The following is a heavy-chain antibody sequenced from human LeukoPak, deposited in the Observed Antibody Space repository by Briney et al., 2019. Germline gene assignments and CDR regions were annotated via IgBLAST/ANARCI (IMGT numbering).Heavy chain of an antibody. J-gene: IGHJ5*01. CDR3: AKEGAYPIITYDS. CDR1: GFTFSSYW. CDR2: IKRDGNEK. D-gene: IGHD3-10*01. V-gene: IGHV3-7*01. Sequence: GGSLRLACAASGFTFSSYWMNWVRQAPGKGLEWVANIKRDGNEKNYVDSVKGRFSISRDNAKNSLYLQMDSLRAEDTAVYYCAKEGAYPIITYDSWGQGALVTVSS.